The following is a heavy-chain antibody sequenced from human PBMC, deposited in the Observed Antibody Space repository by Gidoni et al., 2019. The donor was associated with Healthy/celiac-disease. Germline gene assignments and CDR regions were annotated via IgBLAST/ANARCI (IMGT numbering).Heavy chain of an antibody. V-gene: IGHV1-69*06. CDR2: IIPIFGTA. CDR3: ARDLLYCSSTSCLTSYMDV. Sequence: QVQLVQSGAEVTKPGSSVKVSCKASGGTFSSYAISWVRQAPGQGLEWMGGIIPIFGTANYAQKFQGRVTITADKSTSTAYMELSSLRSEDTAVYYCARDLLYCSSTSCLTSYMDVWGKGTTVTVSS. D-gene: IGHD2-2*01. J-gene: IGHJ6*03. CDR1: GGTFSSYA.